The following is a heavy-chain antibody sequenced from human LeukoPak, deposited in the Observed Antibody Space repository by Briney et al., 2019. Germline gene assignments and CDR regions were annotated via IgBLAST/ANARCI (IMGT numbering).Heavy chain of an antibody. CDR3: ASKLMNYYDILTGSPIYFDY. V-gene: IGHV1-18*01. Sequence: GASVKVSCKASGYTFTSYGISWVRQAPGQGLEWMGWISAYNGNTNYAQKLQGRVTMTTDTSTSTAYMELRSLRSDETAVYYYASKLMNYYDILTGSPIYFDYWGQGTLVTVSS. J-gene: IGHJ4*02. CDR1: GYTFTSYG. CDR2: ISAYNGNT. D-gene: IGHD3-9*01.